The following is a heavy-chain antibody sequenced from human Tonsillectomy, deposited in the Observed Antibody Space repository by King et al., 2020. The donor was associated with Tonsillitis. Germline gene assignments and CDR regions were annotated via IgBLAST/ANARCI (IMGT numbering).Heavy chain of an antibody. D-gene: IGHD2-15*01. J-gene: IGHJ4*02. CDR3: ARVDRYCSGGSCFIDRDFDG. Sequence: QLVQSGAEVKKPGSSVKVSCKASGGTFSSYAISWVRQAPGQGLEWMGGIIPIFGTANYAQKFQGRVTITANESTSTAYMELSSLRSEDTAVYYCARVDRYCSGGSCFIDRDFDGGGQGTLVTVSS. CDR2: IIPIFGTA. V-gene: IGHV1-69*01. CDR1: GGTFSSYA.